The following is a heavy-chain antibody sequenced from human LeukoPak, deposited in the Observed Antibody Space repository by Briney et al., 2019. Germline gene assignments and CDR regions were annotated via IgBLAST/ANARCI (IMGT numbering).Heavy chain of an antibody. CDR3: AKEDYYGSGSYLGY. V-gene: IGHV3-30*18. CDR2: ISYDGSNE. J-gene: IGHJ4*02. CDR1: GFTFSSYG. D-gene: IGHD3-10*01. Sequence: GGSLRLSCAASGFTFSSYGMHWVRQAPGRGLEWVAVISYDGSNEYYADSVKGRFTISRDNSKNTVYMQMNNLRVEDTAVYYCAKEDYYGSGSYLGYWGQGTPVTVSS.